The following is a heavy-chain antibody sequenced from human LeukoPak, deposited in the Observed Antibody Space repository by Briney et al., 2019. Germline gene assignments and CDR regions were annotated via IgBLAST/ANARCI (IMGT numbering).Heavy chain of an antibody. D-gene: IGHD3-10*01. J-gene: IGHJ3*02. CDR1: GYTFTSYG. Sequence: ASVKVSCKASGYTFTSYGITWVRQAPGQGLEWMGWISAYNGNTNSAQKLQGRVTMTTDTSTSTAYMEPRSLRSDDTAVYYCARGGFGNDAFDIWGQGTMVTVSS. V-gene: IGHV1-18*01. CDR2: ISAYNGNT. CDR3: ARGGFGNDAFDI.